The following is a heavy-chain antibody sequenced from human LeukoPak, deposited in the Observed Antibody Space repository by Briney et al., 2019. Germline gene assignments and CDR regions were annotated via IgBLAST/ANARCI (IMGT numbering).Heavy chain of an antibody. J-gene: IGHJ6*03. V-gene: IGHV4-39*07. Sequence: SETLSLTCTVSGGSISSSSYYWGWIRQPPGKGLEWIGSIYYSGSTYYNPSLKSRVTISVDTSKNQFSLKLSSVTAADTAVYYCARGVYYGSGSYYWNYYYYMDVWGKGTTVTISS. CDR3: ARGVYYGSGSYYWNYYYYMDV. D-gene: IGHD3-10*01. CDR2: IYYSGST. CDR1: GGSISSSSYY.